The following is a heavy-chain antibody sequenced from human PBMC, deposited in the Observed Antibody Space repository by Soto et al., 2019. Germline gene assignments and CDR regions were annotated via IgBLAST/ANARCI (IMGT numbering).Heavy chain of an antibody. Sequence: SGPTLVNPTQTLTLTCTFSGFSLSTSGMCVSWIRQPPGKALEWLALIDWDDDKYYSTSLKTRLTISKDTSKNQAVLTMTNMDPVDTATYYCARIRGYSYGNNYGMDVWGQGTTVTVSS. CDR2: IDWDDDK. D-gene: IGHD5-18*01. CDR1: GFSLSTSGMC. V-gene: IGHV2-70*01. CDR3: ARIRGYSYGNNYGMDV. J-gene: IGHJ6*02.